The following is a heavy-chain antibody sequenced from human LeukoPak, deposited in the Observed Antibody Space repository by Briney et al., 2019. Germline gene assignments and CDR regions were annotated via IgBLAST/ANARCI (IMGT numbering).Heavy chain of an antibody. Sequence: NPSETLSLTCAVYGGSFSGYYWSWIRQPPGKGLEWIGEINHSGSTNYNPSLKSRVTISVDTSKNQFSLKLSSVTAADTAVYYCARGQEDCSGGSCYYPWYFDLWGRGTLVTVSS. V-gene: IGHV4-34*01. CDR3: ARGQEDCSGGSCYYPWYFDL. CDR2: INHSGST. CDR1: GGSFSGYY. J-gene: IGHJ2*01. D-gene: IGHD2-15*01.